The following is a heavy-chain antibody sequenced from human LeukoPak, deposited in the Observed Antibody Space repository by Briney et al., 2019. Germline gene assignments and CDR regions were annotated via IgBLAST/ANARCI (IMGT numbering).Heavy chain of an antibody. J-gene: IGHJ4*02. CDR1: GFTFSSYG. V-gene: IGHV3-30*02. CDR3: AKDPTTVASLDY. Sequence: GGSLRLSCAASGFTFSSYGMHWVRQAPGKGLEWVAFIRYDGSNKYYADSVKGRFTISRDNSKNTLYLQMNSLRGEDTAVYYCAKDPTTVASLDYWGQGTLVTVSS. CDR2: IRYDGSNK. D-gene: IGHD4-23*01.